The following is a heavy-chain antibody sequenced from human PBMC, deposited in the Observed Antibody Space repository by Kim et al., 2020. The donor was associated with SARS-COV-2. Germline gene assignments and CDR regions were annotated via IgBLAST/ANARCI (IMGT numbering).Heavy chain of an antibody. J-gene: IGHJ4*02. V-gene: IGHV1-69*13. CDR3: ARALAPSNYDDSSVLRKHSFDY. D-gene: IGHD3-22*01. CDR2: IIPFFGTA. CDR1: GGSFTSYV. Sequence: SVKVSCKASGGSFTSYVFTWVRQAPGQGLEWMGGIIPFFGTANYAQKFQGRVTITADESTSTSYMELRSLRSEDTAVYYCARALAPSNYDDSSVLRKHSFDYWGQGALVTVSS.